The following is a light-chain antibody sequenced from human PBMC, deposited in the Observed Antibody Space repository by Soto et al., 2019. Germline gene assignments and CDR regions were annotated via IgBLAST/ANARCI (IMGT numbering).Light chain of an antibody. CDR1: SSDVGGYNY. CDR3: SSYAGSNNYD. J-gene: IGLJ1*01. V-gene: IGLV2-8*01. CDR2: EVS. Sequence: QSVLTQPPSASGSPGQSVTISCTGTSSDVGGYNYVSWYQQHPGKAPKLMIYEVSKRPSGVPDRFSGSKSGNTASLTVSGLQVDDEADYYCSSYAGSNNYDFGTGTKVTVL.